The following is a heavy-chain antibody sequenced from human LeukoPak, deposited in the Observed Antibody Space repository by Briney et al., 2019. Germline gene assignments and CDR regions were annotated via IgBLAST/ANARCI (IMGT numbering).Heavy chain of an antibody. V-gene: IGHV1-69*05. J-gene: IGHJ3*02. CDR1: GGTFSSYA. Sequence: ASVKVSCKASGGTFSSYAISWVRQAPGQGLEWMGGIIPIFGTANYAQKFQGRVTITTDESTSTAYMELSSLRSEDTAVYYCAREPLRGNYGSGSSDAFDTWGQGTMVTVSS. CDR3: AREPLRGNYGSGSSDAFDT. D-gene: IGHD3-10*01. CDR2: IIPIFGTA.